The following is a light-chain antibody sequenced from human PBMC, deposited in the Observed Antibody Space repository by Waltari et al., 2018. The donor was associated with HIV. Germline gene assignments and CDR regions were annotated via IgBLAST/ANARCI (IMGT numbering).Light chain of an antibody. V-gene: IGKV1-9*01. CDR3: QQLNSYPLT. J-gene: IGKJ4*01. CDR2: AAS. Sequence: IQLTQSPSFLSASVGHRVTITCRASQGISSYLAWYQQKPGKAPKLLIYAASTLQSGVPSRFSGSGSGTEFTLTISSLQPEDFATYYCQQLNSYPLTFGGGTKVEIK. CDR1: QGISSY.